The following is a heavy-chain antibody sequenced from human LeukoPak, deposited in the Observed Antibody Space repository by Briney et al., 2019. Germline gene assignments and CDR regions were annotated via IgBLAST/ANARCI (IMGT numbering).Heavy chain of an antibody. V-gene: IGHV1-2*02. CDR2: INPNSGGT. CDR1: GYTVTGYY. D-gene: IGHD2-15*01. J-gene: IGHJ4*02. CDR3: ASSGGSCYPFGY. Sequence: ASVKVSCKASGYTVTGYYMHWVRQAPGQGLEWMGWINPNSGGTNYAQKFQGRVTMTRDTSISTAYMELSRLRSDDTTVYYCASSGGSCYPFGYWGQGTLVTVSS.